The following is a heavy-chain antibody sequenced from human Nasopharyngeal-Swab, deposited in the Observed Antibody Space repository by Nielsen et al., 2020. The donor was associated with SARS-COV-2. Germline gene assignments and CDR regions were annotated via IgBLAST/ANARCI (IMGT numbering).Heavy chain of an antibody. J-gene: IGHJ6*02. D-gene: IGHD5-24*01. CDR1: GGSFNGFY. V-gene: IGHV4-34*01. CDR2: INHNERT. Sequence: SETLSLTCSVSGGSFNGFYWNWIRQALGKGLEWIGEINHNERTNYNPSLKSRVTMSVDTSTNQVSLKLNSLTATDTAVYYCARAGRVGDAYTGLDVWGQGTTVTVSS. CDR3: ARAGRVGDAYTGLDV.